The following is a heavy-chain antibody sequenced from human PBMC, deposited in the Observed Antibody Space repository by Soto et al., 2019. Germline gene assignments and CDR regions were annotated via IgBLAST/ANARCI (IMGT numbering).Heavy chain of an antibody. CDR1: GFTFSSYS. CDR3: AREYQRTTVTISYYYYYDIDV. J-gene: IGHJ6*02. Sequence: GGSLRLSCAASGFTFSSYSMNWVRQAPGKGLEWVSSISSSSSYIYYADSVKGRFTISRDNAKNSLYLQMNSLRAEDTAVYYCAREYQRTTVTISYYYYYDIDVWGQGTTVTVSS. D-gene: IGHD4-17*01. V-gene: IGHV3-21*01. CDR2: ISSSSSYI.